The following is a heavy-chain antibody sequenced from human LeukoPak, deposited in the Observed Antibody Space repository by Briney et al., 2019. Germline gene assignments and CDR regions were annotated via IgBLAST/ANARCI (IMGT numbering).Heavy chain of an antibody. CDR1: GVSVSSYY. Sequence: SESLSLTCTASGVSVSSYYWSWIRQPPGKGLEWIGYIYCGGSTNYNPSLKSRVTISVDTSKNQFSLKLSSVTAADTAVYYCARQDRVENSCYYAFDIWGQGTMVTVSS. V-gene: IGHV4-59*08. J-gene: IGHJ3*02. CDR2: IYCGGST. D-gene: IGHD3-22*01. CDR3: ARQDRVENSCYYAFDI.